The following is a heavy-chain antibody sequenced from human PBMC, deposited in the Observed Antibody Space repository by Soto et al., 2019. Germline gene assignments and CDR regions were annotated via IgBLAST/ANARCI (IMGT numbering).Heavy chain of an antibody. CDR1: GFSFNTYG. CDR3: AKDLALYQIGSHYGMDV. CDR2: ISFDGTNT. Sequence: GGSLRLSCAASGFSFNTYGIHWVRQPPGKGLEWVAVISFDGTNTFEADSVKGRFSISRDNSKNILYLQMNRLTIEDAAVYYCAKDLALYQIGSHYGMDVWGPGTTVT. J-gene: IGHJ6*02. D-gene: IGHD2-2*03. V-gene: IGHV3-30*18.